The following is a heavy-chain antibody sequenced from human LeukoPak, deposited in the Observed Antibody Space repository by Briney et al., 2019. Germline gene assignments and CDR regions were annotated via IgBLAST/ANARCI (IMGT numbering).Heavy chain of an antibody. CDR2: ISSSSSYI. CDR1: GFTFSSYS. D-gene: IGHD1-26*01. J-gene: IGHJ4*02. Sequence: GGSLRLSCAASGFTFSSYSMNWVRQAPGKGLEWVSSISSSSSYIYYADSVKGRFTISRDNAKNSLYLQMNSLRAEDTAVYYCARDLGYSGSYLDYWGQGTLVTVSS. V-gene: IGHV3-21*01. CDR3: ARDLGYSGSYLDY.